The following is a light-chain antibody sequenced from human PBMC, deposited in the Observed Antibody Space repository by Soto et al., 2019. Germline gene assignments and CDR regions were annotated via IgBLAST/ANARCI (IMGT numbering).Light chain of an antibody. Sequence: QSVLTQPASVSGSPGQSITISCTGTSSDVGGYNYVSWYQQHPSKAPKLMIYEVSNRPSGVSNRFSGSKSGNTASLTISGLQAEDDADYYCSSYTSSSTLYVFGTGTKVTVL. CDR3: SSYTSSSTLYV. CDR1: SSDVGGYNY. V-gene: IGLV2-14*01. J-gene: IGLJ1*01. CDR2: EVS.